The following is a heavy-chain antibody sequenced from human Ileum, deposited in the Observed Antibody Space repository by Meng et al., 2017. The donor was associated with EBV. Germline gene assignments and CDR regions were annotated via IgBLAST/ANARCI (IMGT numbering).Heavy chain of an antibody. CDR2: VYHRGDT. V-gene: IGHV4-4*02. J-gene: IGHJ4*02. CDR3: GRDQGRELINH. CDR1: GDSISSDIW. Sequence: QVRLKESGPGLVKPSGTLSLTCTVSGDSISSDIWWSWVRQPPGKGLEWIGEVYHRGDTNYNPSLKSRVDISVDKSKNQFYLSLFSVTAADTAVYYCGRDQGRELINHWGQGTLVTVSS. D-gene: IGHD1-7*01.